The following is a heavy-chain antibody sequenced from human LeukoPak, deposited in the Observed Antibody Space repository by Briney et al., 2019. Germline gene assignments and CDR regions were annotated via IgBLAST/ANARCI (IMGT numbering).Heavy chain of an antibody. CDR3: ASDHFDP. J-gene: IGHJ5*02. CDR2: IWYDGSNR. Sequence: GGSLRLSCAASGFTFSSYAMHWVRQAPGKGLEWVAVIWYDGSNRYYADSVKGRFTISRDNAKNTLYLQMNSLGAEDTAVYYCASDHFDPWGQGTLVTVSS. CDR1: GFTFSSYA. V-gene: IGHV3-33*01.